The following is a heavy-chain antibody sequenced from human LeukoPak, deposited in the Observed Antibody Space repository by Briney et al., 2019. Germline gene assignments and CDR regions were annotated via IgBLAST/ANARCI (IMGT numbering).Heavy chain of an antibody. J-gene: IGHJ4*02. Sequence: SETLSLTCTVSGGSISSYYWSWIRQPPGKGLEWIGYIYYSGSTNYNPSLKSRVTISVDTSKNQFSLKLSSVTAADTAVYYCARGSLGLYQPLPFDYWGQGTLVTVSS. CDR3: ARGSLGLYQPLPFDY. V-gene: IGHV4-59*01. D-gene: IGHD2-2*01. CDR2: IYYSGST. CDR1: GGSISSYY.